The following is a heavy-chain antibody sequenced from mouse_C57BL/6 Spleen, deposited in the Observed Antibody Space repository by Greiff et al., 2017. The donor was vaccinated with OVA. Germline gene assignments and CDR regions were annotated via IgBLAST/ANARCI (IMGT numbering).Heavy chain of an antibody. Sequence: EVQLQQSGPELVKPGASVKISCKASGYTFTDYYMNWVKQSHGKSLEWIGDINPNNGGTSYNQKFKGKATLTVDKSSSTAYMELRSLTSEDSAVYYCARESDYYGSSYHYYAMDYWGQGTSVTVSS. J-gene: IGHJ4*01. CDR2: INPNNGGT. D-gene: IGHD1-1*01. V-gene: IGHV1-26*01. CDR1: GYTFTDYY. CDR3: ARESDYYGSSYHYYAMDY.